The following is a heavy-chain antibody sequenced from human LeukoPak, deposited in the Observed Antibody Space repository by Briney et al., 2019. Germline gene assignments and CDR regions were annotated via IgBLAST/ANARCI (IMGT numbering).Heavy chain of an antibody. Sequence: PSETLSLTCTVSGASIENHYWSWIRQPAGKGLEWIGRFEPSGTTKYNPSLKSRITMSVDTSKNQFSLKLSSVTAADTAVYYCASEGLWFGELSWFDPWGQGTLVTVSS. CDR3: ASEGLWFGELSWFDP. CDR1: GASIENHY. D-gene: IGHD3-10*01. J-gene: IGHJ5*02. CDR2: FEPSGTT. V-gene: IGHV4-4*07.